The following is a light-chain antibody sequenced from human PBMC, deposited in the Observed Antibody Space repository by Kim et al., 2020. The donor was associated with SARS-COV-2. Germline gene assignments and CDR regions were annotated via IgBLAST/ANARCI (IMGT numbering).Light chain of an antibody. CDR1: QSISSNY. V-gene: IGKV3-20*01. CDR3: QQYGGSLQT. J-gene: IGKJ2*01. CDR2: GTS. Sequence: LSPGARATLSCRDSQSISSNYLAWYQQTPGQAPTLLFYGTSSRATGIPDRFRGSGSGTDFTLIITRLEPEDFAVYYCQQYGGSLQTFGQGTKLEI.